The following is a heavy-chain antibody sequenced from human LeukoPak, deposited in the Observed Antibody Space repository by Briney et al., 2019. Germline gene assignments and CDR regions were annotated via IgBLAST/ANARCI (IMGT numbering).Heavy chain of an antibody. J-gene: IGHJ6*02. CDR2: IYPGDSDT. CDR1: GYIFTSYW. V-gene: IGHV5-51*01. Sequence: GESLKISCKGSGYIFTSYWIGWVRQMPGKGLEWMGIIYPGDSDTRYSPSFQGQVTISADKSISTAYLQWSSLKASDTAMYYCARHYMRGPGYSSSWYYYYGMDVWGQGTTVTVSS. D-gene: IGHD6-13*01. CDR3: ARHYMRGPGYSSSWYYYYGMDV.